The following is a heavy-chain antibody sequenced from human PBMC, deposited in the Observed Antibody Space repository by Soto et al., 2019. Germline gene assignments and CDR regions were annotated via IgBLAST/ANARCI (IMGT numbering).Heavy chain of an antibody. D-gene: IGHD2-15*01. Sequence: SETLSLTCSVSGDSICTVDYFWAWIRQPPGQALEYMGYIYKSATTYYNPSFETRVAISLATSQRTFYLNVTSVTAADTAVYFCARGRYCLTGRCFPNWFDSWGQGTLVTVSS. CDR2: IYKSATT. V-gene: IGHV4-30-4*01. J-gene: IGHJ5*01. CDR1: GDSICTVDYF. CDR3: ARGRYCLTGRCFPNWFDS.